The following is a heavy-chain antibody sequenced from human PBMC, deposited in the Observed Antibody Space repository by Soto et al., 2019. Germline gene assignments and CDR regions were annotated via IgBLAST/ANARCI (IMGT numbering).Heavy chain of an antibody. CDR1: GFTFSSYG. Sequence: PGGSLRLSCAASGFTFSSYGMHWVRQAPGKGLEWVAVISYDGSNKYYADSVKGRFTISRDNSKNTLYLQMNSLRAEDTAVYYCAKAGADFWSGYYLSRDYYYGMDVWGQGTTVTVSS. J-gene: IGHJ6*02. V-gene: IGHV3-30*18. D-gene: IGHD3-3*01. CDR2: ISYDGSNK. CDR3: AKAGADFWSGYYLSRDYYYGMDV.